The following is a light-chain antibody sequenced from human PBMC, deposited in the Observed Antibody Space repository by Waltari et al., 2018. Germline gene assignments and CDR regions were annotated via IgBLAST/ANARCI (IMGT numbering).Light chain of an antibody. CDR3: CSYAGSSSLV. V-gene: IGLV2-23*02. CDR1: SSDIGTYNY. CDR2: DVT. Sequence: SALTQPASVSGSPGQSITISCTGTSSDIGTYNYISWYQQYPGKDPKLMIYDVTKRPSGVSDRFSGSKSGNKASLTTSRLQADDEADYCCCSYAGSSSLVFGGGTKLTAL. J-gene: IGLJ2*01.